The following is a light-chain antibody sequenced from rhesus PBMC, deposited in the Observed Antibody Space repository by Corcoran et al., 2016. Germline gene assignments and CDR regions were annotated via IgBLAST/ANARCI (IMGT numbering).Light chain of an antibody. CDR3: LLYSSSPFT. CDR2: KAS. Sequence: DIQMTQSPSSLSASVGDTVTITCRASQSISNCLDWYQQKPGKAPKLLIYKASSLKSGVPSRFSGRGSVTDFPLTICSLQPEDFATYSCLLYSSSPFTFGPGTKLDIK. J-gene: IGKJ3*01. CDR1: QSISNC. V-gene: IGKV1-22*01.